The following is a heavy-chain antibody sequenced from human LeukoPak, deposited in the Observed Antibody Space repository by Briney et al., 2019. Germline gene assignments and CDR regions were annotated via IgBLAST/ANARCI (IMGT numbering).Heavy chain of an antibody. J-gene: IGHJ4*02. D-gene: IGHD3-10*01. Sequence: VSVKVSCKASGYTFTSYGISWVRQAPGQGLEWMGWISAYNGNTNYAQKLQGRVTMTTDTSMSTAYMELRSLRSDDTAVYYCARGSITMVRGVIITFDYWGQGTLVTVSS. CDR1: GYTFTSYG. CDR3: ARGSITMVRGVIITFDY. CDR2: ISAYNGNT. V-gene: IGHV1-18*01.